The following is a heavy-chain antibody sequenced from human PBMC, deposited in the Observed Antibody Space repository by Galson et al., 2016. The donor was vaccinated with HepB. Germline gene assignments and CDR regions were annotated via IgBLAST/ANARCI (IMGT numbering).Heavy chain of an antibody. D-gene: IGHD2-2*01. J-gene: IGHJ4*02. V-gene: IGHV3-21*01. CDR3: ARDRIVPAASDY. Sequence: SLRLSCAASGFTFSNYAMNWVRQAPGKGLEWVSTIRGDATYTVFADSVKGRFTISRDNAKNSLYLQMNSLRAEDTAVYYCARDRIVPAASDYWGQGTLLTVSS. CDR1: GFTFSNYA. CDR2: IRGDATYT.